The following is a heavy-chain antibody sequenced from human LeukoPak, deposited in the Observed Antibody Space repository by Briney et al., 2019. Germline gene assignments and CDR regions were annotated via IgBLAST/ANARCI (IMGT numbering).Heavy chain of an antibody. J-gene: IGHJ4*02. CDR1: GFTFSSYA. CDR3: AKGVVGASSAAAAGYFEN. V-gene: IGHV3-64*04. CDR2: ISSNGGST. D-gene: IGHD1-26*01. Sequence: GGSLRLSCSASGFTFSSYAMHWVRQAPGKGLEYVSAISSNGGSTYYADSVKGRFTISRDNPKNTLYLQVNSLRAEDTAVYYCAKGVVGASSAAAAGYFENWGQGTLVTVSS.